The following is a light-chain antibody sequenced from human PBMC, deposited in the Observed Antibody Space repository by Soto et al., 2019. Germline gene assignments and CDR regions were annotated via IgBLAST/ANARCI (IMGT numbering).Light chain of an antibody. V-gene: IGLV2-11*01. Sequence: QSALTQPRSGSGSPGQSVTISFTGTSSDVGGYNYVSWYQHHPGKAPKLMIYDVSKRPAGVPDRFSGSKSGNTASLTISGLQAEDEADYYCCSYAGSYTFVVFGGGTKL. CDR2: DVS. CDR1: SSDVGGYNY. CDR3: CSYAGSYTFVV. J-gene: IGLJ2*01.